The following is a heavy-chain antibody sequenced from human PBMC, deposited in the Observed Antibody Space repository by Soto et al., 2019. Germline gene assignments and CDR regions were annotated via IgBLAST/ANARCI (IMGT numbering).Heavy chain of an antibody. CDR2: IYYSGST. CDR3: ARGAGEQVVPWWFDT. D-gene: IGHD3-16*01. Sequence: SETLSLTCTVSGGSISSDYWSWIRHPHGKGLEWIGYIYYSGSTNYNPSLKSRVTISVDTSKNQFSLKLSSVTAADTAVYYCARGAGEQVVPWWFDTWGQGTLVTVSS. V-gene: IGHV4-59*01. J-gene: IGHJ5*02. CDR1: GGSISSDY.